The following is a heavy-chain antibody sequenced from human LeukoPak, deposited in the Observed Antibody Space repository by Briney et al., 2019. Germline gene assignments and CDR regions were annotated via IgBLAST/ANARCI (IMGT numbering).Heavy chain of an antibody. CDR1: GFTFSTYS. J-gene: IGHJ4*02. Sequence: PGGSLRLSCAASGFTFSTYSMNWVRQAPGKGLEWVSIISSSNNTPYYSDSVKSRFTISRDNAKNSLYLQMNSLKTEDTAVYYCTTDRMRDYYDSSGYYYGGDYWGQGTLVTVSS. CDR3: TTDRMRDYYDSSGYYYGGDY. V-gene: IGHV3-48*04. CDR2: ISSSNNTP. D-gene: IGHD3-22*01.